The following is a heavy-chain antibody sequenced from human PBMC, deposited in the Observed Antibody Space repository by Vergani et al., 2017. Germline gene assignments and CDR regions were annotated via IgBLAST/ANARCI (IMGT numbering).Heavy chain of an antibody. CDR3: ARDPDIVVVPAAPYYYYYYGMDV. Sequence: QVQLVQSGAEVKKPGSSVKVSCKASGGTFSSYAISWVRQAPGQGLEWMGGIIPIFGTANYAQKFQGRVTITAYESTSTAYMELSSLRSEDTAVYYCARDPDIVVVPAAPYYYYYYGMDVWGQGTTVTVSS. CDR2: IIPIFGTA. J-gene: IGHJ6*02. CDR1: GGTFSSYA. V-gene: IGHV1-69*12. D-gene: IGHD2-2*01.